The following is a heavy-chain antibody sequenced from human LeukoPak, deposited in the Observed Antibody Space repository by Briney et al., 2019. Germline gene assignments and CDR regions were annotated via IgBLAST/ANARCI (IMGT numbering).Heavy chain of an antibody. V-gene: IGHV3-21*01. CDR1: GFTFSSYS. CDR2: ISSSSSYI. D-gene: IGHD3-10*01. J-gene: IGHJ4*02. CDR3: ARGSLKGIYGSGSYYDY. Sequence: GGSLRLSCAASGFTFSSYSMNWVRQAPGKGLEWVSSISSSSSYIYYADSVKGRFTISRDNAKNSLYLQMNSLRAEDTAVYYCARGSLKGIYGSGSYYDYWGQGTLVTVSS.